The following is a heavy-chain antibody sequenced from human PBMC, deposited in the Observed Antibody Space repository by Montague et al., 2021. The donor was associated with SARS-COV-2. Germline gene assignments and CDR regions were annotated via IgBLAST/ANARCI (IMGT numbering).Heavy chain of an antibody. CDR2: IYYSGST. CDR1: GGSISSYY. D-gene: IGHD2-15*01. V-gene: IGHV4-59*08. Sequence: SETLSLTCTVSGGSISSYYWSWIRQPPGKGLEWIGYIYYSGSTNXNPSLKSRVTISVDTSKNQFSLKLSSVTAVDTAVYYCARLRRPIYCSGGSCYSYNWFDPWGQGTLVTVSS. J-gene: IGHJ5*02. CDR3: ARLRRPIYCSGGSCYSYNWFDP.